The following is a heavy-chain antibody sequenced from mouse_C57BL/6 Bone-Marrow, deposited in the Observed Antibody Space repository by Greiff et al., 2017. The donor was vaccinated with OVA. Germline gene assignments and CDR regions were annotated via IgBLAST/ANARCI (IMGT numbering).Heavy chain of an antibody. Sequence: EVQLVESEGGLVQPGRSMKLSCTASGFTFSDYYMAWVRQVPEKGLEWVANINYGGSSTYYLDSLKSRFIISRDNAKNILYLQMSSLKSEDTATYYCARDGYYFDYWGQGTTLTVSS. D-gene: IGHD2-2*01. J-gene: IGHJ2*01. CDR3: ARDGYYFDY. CDR2: INYGGSST. V-gene: IGHV5-16*01. CDR1: GFTFSDYY.